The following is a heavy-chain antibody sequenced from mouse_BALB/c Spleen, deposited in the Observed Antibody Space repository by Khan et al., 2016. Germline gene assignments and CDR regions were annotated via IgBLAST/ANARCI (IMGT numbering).Heavy chain of an antibody. J-gene: IGHJ3*01. D-gene: IGHD4-1*01. CDR1: GFTFSSYT. Sequence: EVQLLETGGGLVQPGASLKLSCAASGFTFSSYTMSWVRQTPEKRLEWVAYISNGGGSTYYPDNVKSRFTISRDNATNTMYLQLSSLKSEDTAMYYCARHLTGTWFAYWCQWSLVTVSA. CDR3: ARHLTGTWFAY. V-gene: IGHV5-12-2*01. CDR2: ISNGGGST.